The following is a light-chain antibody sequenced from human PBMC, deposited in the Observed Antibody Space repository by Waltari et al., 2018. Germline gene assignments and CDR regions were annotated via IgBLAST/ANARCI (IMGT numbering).Light chain of an antibody. J-gene: IGKJ4*01. CDR2: GAA. CDR1: QNISTT. Sequence: ILMTPSSATLSLSQGAPAALSCRVSQNISTTLPWYQQKPGQAPRLLMYGAAASATGGAGRFSGSGSGMEVTLTVSSLQPEDFAVYYCLQYNKWPALTFGGGTKVEIK. CDR3: LQYNKWPALT. V-gene: IGKV3-15*01.